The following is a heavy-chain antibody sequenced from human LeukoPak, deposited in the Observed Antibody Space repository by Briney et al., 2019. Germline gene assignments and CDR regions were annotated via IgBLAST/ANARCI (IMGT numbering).Heavy chain of an antibody. CDR2: ISVSGNT. V-gene: IGHV3-23*01. Sequence: GGSLRLSCAASGFTLSSYAMSWVRQGPGKGLEWVSAISVSGNTYHADSVKGRCTISRDSSKNTLYLQMNSLRAGDAALYYCAKAPYYDILTGYHLYYYYMDVWGKGTTVTISS. J-gene: IGHJ6*03. CDR1: GFTLSSYA. CDR3: AKAPYYDILTGYHLYYYYMDV. D-gene: IGHD3-9*01.